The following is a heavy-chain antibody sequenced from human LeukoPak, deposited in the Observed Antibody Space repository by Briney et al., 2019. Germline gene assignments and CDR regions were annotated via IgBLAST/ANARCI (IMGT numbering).Heavy chain of an antibody. D-gene: IGHD3-16*02. CDR1: GFTYNSFA. CDR3: AKSLGVGGYTRYKGFDQ. V-gene: IGHV3-23*01. Sequence: GGSLRLSCAASGFTYNSFAMNWVRQAPGKGLEWVSSISGSDGTSHYADFVKGRFTISRDNSRNTLYLQMNSLRAEDTAAYYCAKSLGVGGYTRYKGFDQWGQGTLVVVSS. J-gene: IGHJ4*02. CDR2: ISGSDGTS.